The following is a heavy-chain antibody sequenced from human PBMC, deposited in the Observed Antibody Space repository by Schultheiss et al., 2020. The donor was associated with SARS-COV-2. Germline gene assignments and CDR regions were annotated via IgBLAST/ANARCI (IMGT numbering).Heavy chain of an antibody. D-gene: IGHD6-25*01. Sequence: GESLKISCAASGFTFSSCAMHWVRQAPGKGLEWVAVISYDGSNKYYADSVKGRFTISRDNSKNTLYLQMNSLRAEDTAIYYCAKDTASETPGGLDVWGQGTTVTVSS. CDR2: ISYDGSNK. CDR1: GFTFSSCA. J-gene: IGHJ6*01. V-gene: IGHV3-30*01. CDR3: AKDTASETPGGLDV.